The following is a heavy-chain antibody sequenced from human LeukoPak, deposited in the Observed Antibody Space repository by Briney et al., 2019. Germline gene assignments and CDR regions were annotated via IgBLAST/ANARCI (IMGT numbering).Heavy chain of an antibody. Sequence: GGSLRLSCAASGFTFITYAMSWVRQAPGKGLEWVSAISGSGGSTYYADSVRGRFTISRDNSKNTLFLQMNSLRADDTAVYYCAKEMNYYDSSGYYLEWFDPWGQGTLVTVSS. CDR3: AKEMNYYDSSGYYLEWFDP. CDR1: GFTFITYA. J-gene: IGHJ5*02. V-gene: IGHV3-23*01. D-gene: IGHD3-22*01. CDR2: ISGSGGST.